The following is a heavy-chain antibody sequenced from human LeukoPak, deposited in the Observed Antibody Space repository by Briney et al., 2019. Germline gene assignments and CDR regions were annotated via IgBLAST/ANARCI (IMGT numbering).Heavy chain of an antibody. CDR2: ISWNSGSI. CDR3: AKDFYSSGGPFDY. Sequence: AGGSLRLSCAASGFTFDDYAMRWVRQAPGKGLEWVSGISWNSGSIGYADSVKGRFTISRDNAKNSLYLQMNSLRPEDTALYYCAKDFYSSGGPFDYWGQGTLVTVSS. J-gene: IGHJ4*02. V-gene: IGHV3-9*01. CDR1: GFTFDDYA. D-gene: IGHD6-19*01.